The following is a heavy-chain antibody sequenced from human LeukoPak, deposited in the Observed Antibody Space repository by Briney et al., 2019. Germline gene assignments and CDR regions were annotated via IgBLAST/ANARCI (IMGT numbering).Heavy chain of an antibody. CDR3: AKVMTMVITDALDI. Sequence: VGSLRLSCAASGFTFSSYAMSWVRQAPGKGLEWVSAISGSGGSTYYADSVKGRFTISRDNSKNTLYLQVNSLRAEDTAVYYCAKVMTMVITDALDIWGQGTMVTVSS. CDR1: GFTFSSYA. CDR2: ISGSGGST. D-gene: IGHD4/OR15-4a*01. V-gene: IGHV3-23*01. J-gene: IGHJ3*02.